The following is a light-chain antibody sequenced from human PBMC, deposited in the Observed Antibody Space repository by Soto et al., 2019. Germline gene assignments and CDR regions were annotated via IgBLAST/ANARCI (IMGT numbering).Light chain of an antibody. CDR3: QYYGSSRIT. Sequence: EIVLTQSPGTLSLSPGERVTLSCRASQSVNNNFLSWYQQQPGQAPRLLIYAASSGATGIPDKFSGSGFGTDFTLTNNRLEAEDFVVYYCQYYGSSRITFAQGTRLEIK. CDR2: AAS. V-gene: IGKV3-20*01. CDR1: QSVNNNF. J-gene: IGKJ5*01.